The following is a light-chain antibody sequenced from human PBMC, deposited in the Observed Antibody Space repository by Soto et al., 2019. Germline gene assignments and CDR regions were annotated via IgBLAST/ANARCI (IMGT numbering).Light chain of an antibody. CDR3: QLYGTLPLT. V-gene: IGKV3-20*01. CDR2: GAS. Sequence: EIVLTQSPGTLSLSPGERATLSCRASQSVRSNYLAWYQQKPGQAPRLLIYGASSRATGIPDRFSGTGSGTDFTLTISRXEPEDFAVYYCQLYGTLPLTFGGGTKVDIK. J-gene: IGKJ4*01. CDR1: QSVRSNY.